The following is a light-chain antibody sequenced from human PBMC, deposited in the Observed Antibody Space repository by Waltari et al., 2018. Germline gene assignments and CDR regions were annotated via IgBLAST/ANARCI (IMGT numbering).Light chain of an antibody. J-gene: IGLJ1*01. CDR3: QVWDSGTNHYV. CDR2: DDG. CDR1: KIGSKN. Sequence: SYELTQPPSVSVAPGQTARITCDGDKIGSKNVHWYQHKPGPAPVLVVYDDGDRPSGIPERFSGSNSWNTAALTISRVDAGDEAEYYCQVWDSGTNHYVFGTVTKVTVL. V-gene: IGLV3-21*02.